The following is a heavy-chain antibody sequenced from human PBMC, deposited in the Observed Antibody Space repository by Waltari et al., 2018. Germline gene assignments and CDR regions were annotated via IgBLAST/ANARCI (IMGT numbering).Heavy chain of an antibody. V-gene: IGHV3-49*03. D-gene: IGHD3-22*01. CDR3: ARAKYYYDSSGEPIDY. CDR1: GFTFGDYA. CDR2: IRSKAYGGTT. Sequence: EVQLVESGGGLVQPGRSLRLSCTASGFTFGDYAMSWFRQATGTGLEWVGFIRSKAYGGTTEYAASVKGRFTISRDDSKSIAYLQMNSLKTEDTAVYYCARAKYYYDSSGEPIDYWGQGTLVTVSS. J-gene: IGHJ4*02.